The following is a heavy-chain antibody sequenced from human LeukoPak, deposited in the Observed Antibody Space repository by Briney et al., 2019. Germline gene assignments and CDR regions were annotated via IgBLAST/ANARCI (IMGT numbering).Heavy chain of an antibody. CDR2: INPNDGET. CDR1: GHPFTHSY. J-gene: IGHJ4*02. CDR3: SRANFLYCSSTTCLFDY. V-gene: IGHV1-2*02. Sequence: ASVEASCKASGHPFTHSYMHWVRQAAGHGVEWMGWINPNDGETKYEKKFQGRVTMTRDTPNSKAHMEVSRLRSDAAAVYYCSRANFLYCSSTTCLFDYWGQGTLVTVSS. D-gene: IGHD2-2*01.